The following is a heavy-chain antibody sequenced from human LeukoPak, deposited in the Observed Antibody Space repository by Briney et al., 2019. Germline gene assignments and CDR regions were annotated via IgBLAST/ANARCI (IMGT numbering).Heavy chain of an antibody. V-gene: IGHV3-21*01. Sequence: GGSLRLSCAASGFTFSSYSMNWVRQAPGKGLEWVSSISSSSSYIYYADSVKGRFTTSRDNAKNSLYLQMNSLRAEDTAVYYCASFRRAYYYYGMDVWGQGTTVTVSS. CDR3: ASFRRAYYYYGMDV. CDR1: GFTFSSYS. J-gene: IGHJ6*02. CDR2: ISSSSSYI.